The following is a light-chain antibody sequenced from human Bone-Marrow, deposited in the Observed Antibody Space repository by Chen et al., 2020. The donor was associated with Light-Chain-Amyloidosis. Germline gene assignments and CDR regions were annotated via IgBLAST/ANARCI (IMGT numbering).Light chain of an antibody. Sequence: SYELKQPPSVSVSPGQTARITCSGDDLPTKYAYWFQQNPGQSPVLVIHRDTERPSGISERFSGSISGTTATFTISGVQAEDEADYHCQSADSSGTYEVIFGGGTKLTVL. J-gene: IGLJ2*01. CDR1: DLPTKY. V-gene: IGLV3-25*03. CDR2: RDT. CDR3: QSADSSGTYEVI.